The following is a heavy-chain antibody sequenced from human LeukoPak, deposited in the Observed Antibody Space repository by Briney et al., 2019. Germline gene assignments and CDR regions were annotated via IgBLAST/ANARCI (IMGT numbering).Heavy chain of an antibody. CDR1: GGSISSGSYY. CDR2: IYTSGST. J-gene: IGHJ4*02. CDR3: ARDFRGGYDFWSGYYTPYYFDY. D-gene: IGHD3-3*01. Sequence: SETLSLTCTVSGGSISSGSYYWSWIRQPAGKGLEWIGRIYTSGSTNYNPSLKSRVTISVDTPKNQFSLKLSSVTAADTAVYYCARDFRGGYDFWSGYYTPYYFDYWGQGTLVTVSS. V-gene: IGHV4-61*02.